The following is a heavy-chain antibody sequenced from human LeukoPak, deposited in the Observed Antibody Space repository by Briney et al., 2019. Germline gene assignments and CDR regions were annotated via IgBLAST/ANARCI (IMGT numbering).Heavy chain of an antibody. Sequence: SETLSLTCAVSGGSISSGGYSWSWIRQPPGKGLEWIGHISYSGSTNYNPSLKGRVTISVDTSKNQFSLRLSSVTAADTAVYYCARNSYYSGCTDWGQGILVTVSS. CDR1: GGSISSGGYS. D-gene: IGHD6-19*01. CDR3: ARNSYYSGCTD. CDR2: ISYSGST. V-gene: IGHV4-61*08. J-gene: IGHJ4*02.